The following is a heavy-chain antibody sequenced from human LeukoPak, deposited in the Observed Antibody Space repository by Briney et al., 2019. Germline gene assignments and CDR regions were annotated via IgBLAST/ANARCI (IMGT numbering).Heavy chain of an antibody. CDR1: GFTFSSYA. CDR3: AKDLRFGSRGSIAARFDY. Sequence: QPGGSLRLSCAASGFTFSSYAMSWVRQAPGKGLEWVSAISGSGGRTYYADSVKGRFTISRDNSKNTLYLQMNSLRAEDTAVYYCAKDLRFGSRGSIAARFDYWGQGTLVTVSS. J-gene: IGHJ4*02. D-gene: IGHD6-6*01. CDR2: ISGSGGRT. V-gene: IGHV3-23*01.